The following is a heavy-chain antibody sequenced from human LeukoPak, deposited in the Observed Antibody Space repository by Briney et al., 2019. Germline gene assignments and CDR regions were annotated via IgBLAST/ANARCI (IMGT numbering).Heavy chain of an antibody. CDR3: VRGNDYGGPHY. CDR1: GFTFSSYS. J-gene: IGHJ4*02. V-gene: IGHV3-21*01. D-gene: IGHD4-23*01. CDR2: ISSSSSYI. Sequence: GGSLRLSCAASGFTFSSYSMNWVRQAPGKGLEWVSSISSSSSYIYYADSVKGRFTISRDNGKNTLFLQMNSLRAEDAAVYYCVRGNDYGGPHYWGQGTLVTVSS.